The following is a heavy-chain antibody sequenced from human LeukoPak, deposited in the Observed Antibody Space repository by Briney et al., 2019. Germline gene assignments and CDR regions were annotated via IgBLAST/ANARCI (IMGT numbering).Heavy chain of an antibody. CDR1: GGSISSGSYY. J-gene: IGHJ6*03. CDR3: ARDYSQYYYYYYMDV. D-gene: IGHD2-15*01. V-gene: IGHV4-61*02. CDR2: IYTSGST. Sequence: PSQTLSLTCTVSGGSISSGSYYWSWIRQPAGKGLEWIGRIYTSGSTNYNPSLKGRVTISVDTSKNQFSLKLSSVTAADTAVYYCARDYSQYYYYYYMDVWGKGTTVTVSS.